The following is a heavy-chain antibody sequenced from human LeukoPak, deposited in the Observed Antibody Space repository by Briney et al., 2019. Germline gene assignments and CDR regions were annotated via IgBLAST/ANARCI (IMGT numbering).Heavy chain of an antibody. V-gene: IGHV3-7*01. CDR1: GFAFSSHW. CDR3: AKDQGLSWFDP. D-gene: IGHD3-16*01. J-gene: IGHJ5*02. CDR2: INQDGSRK. Sequence: GGSLGLSCAASGFAFSSHWMNWVRQAPGKGLEWVAIINQDGSRKSSADSVKGRFTISRDNAKNLLYLQMNSLRAEDTAVYYCAKDQGLSWFDPWGQGTLVTVSS.